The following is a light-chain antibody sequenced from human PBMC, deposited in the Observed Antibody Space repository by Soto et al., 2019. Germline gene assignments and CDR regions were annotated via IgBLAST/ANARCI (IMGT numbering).Light chain of an antibody. CDR1: QNIRHY. J-gene: IGKJ4*01. V-gene: IGKV1-39*01. Sequence: DIQMTQSPSSLSASVGDRVAITCRASQNIRHYLNWYQQKPGKAPRVLIYGAASLQSGVPSRFSGSGSGTNFSLTINSLQPEDYATYYFQQSYNIQALTFGGGTKVEIK. CDR3: QQSYNIQALT. CDR2: GAA.